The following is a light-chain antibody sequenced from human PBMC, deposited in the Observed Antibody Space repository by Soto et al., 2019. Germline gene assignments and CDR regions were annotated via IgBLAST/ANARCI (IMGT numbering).Light chain of an antibody. J-gene: IGKJ3*01. V-gene: IGKV1-9*01. CDR1: QGISNY. CDR3: QHLSGSPLFT. CDR2: AAS. Sequence: EIQLTQSPSFLSAYVGDRVTITCRASQGISNYLAWYQHKPGEAPRLLIYAASTLPRGVSSRFSGSGSGTEFTLTISSLQPEDFATYYCQHLSGSPLFTFGPGTKLDI.